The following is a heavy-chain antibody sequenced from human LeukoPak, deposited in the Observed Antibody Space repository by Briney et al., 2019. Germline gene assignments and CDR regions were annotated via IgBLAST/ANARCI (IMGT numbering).Heavy chain of an antibody. Sequence: GGSLRLSCAASGFTFSSYGMHWVRQAPGKGLEWVAVISYDGSNKYYADSVKGRFTISRDNSKNTLYLQMNSLRAEDTAVYYCAREGLTAAAFDIWGQGTMVTVSS. D-gene: IGHD3-9*01. CDR3: AREGLTAAAFDI. V-gene: IGHV3-30*03. CDR1: GFTFSSYG. J-gene: IGHJ3*02. CDR2: ISYDGSNK.